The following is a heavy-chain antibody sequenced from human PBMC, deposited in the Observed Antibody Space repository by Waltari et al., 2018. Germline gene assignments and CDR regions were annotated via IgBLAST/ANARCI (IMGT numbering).Heavy chain of an antibody. V-gene: IGHV4-4*08. CDR1: GGSISSYY. CDR3: ARLPQTTHIDY. CDR2: IYTSGST. J-gene: IGHJ4*02. D-gene: IGHD4-17*01. Sequence: QVQLQESGPGLVKPSETLSLTCTVSGGSISSYYWSWIRQPPGKGLEWIGYIYTSGSTNYNPSLKSRVTISVDTSKNQFSLKLSSVTAADTAVYYCARLPQTTHIDYWGQGTLVTVSS.